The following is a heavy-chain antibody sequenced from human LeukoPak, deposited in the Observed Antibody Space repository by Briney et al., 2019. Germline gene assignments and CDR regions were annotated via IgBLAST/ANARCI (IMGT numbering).Heavy chain of an antibody. J-gene: IGHJ3*02. D-gene: IGHD4-17*01. CDR2: IYSGGST. CDR1: GFTVSSNY. CDR3: ARDHGDYDAFDI. Sequence: GGSLRLSCAASGFTVSSNYMSWVRQAPGEGLEWVSVIYSGGSTYYADSVKGRFTISRDNSKNTLYLQMNSLRAEDTAVYYCARDHGDYDAFDIWGQGTMVTVSS. V-gene: IGHV3-53*01.